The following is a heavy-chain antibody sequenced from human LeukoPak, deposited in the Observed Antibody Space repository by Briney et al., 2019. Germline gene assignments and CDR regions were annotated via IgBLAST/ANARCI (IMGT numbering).Heavy chain of an antibody. V-gene: IGHV4-59*01. CDR1: GGSMNSDY. Sequence: SETLSLTCTVSGGSMNSDYYCWIRQSPGMGLEWIGYYKYDGSTGYNPSLKGRATMSMDRSKNELSLKVNFVTAADTAVYYCVTVVNESDIDNWGQGTLVTVSS. CDR2: YKYDGST. D-gene: IGHD1-1*01. CDR3: VTVVNESDIDN. J-gene: IGHJ4*02.